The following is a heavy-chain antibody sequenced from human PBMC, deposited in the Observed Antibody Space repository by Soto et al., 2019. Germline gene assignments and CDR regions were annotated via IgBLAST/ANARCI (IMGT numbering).Heavy chain of an antibody. J-gene: IGHJ6*02. CDR1: GFTFSSYA. D-gene: IGHD3-3*01. CDR2: ISGSGDST. V-gene: IGHV3-23*01. CDR3: ARDLYYDFWSGYQTGGGMDV. Sequence: GGSLRLSCAASGFTFSSYAMRWVRQAPVKGLEWVSAISGSGDSTYYADSVKGRFTISRDNSKNTLYLQMNSLRAEDTAVYYCARDLYYDFWSGYQTGGGMDVWGQGTTVTVSS.